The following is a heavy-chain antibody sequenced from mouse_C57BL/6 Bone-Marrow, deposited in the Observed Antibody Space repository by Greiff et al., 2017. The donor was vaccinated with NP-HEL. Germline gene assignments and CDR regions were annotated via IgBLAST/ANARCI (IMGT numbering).Heavy chain of an antibody. V-gene: IGHV1-55*01. J-gene: IGHJ3*01. CDR1: GYTFTSYW. Sequence: QVQLQQPGAELVKPGASVKMSCKASGYTFTSYWITWVKQRPGQGLEWIGDIYPGSGSTNYNEKFKSKATLTVDTSSSTAYMQLSSLTSEVSAVYYCARYYGRGSWFAYWGQGTLVTVSA. CDR2: IYPGSGST. CDR3: ARYYGRGSWFAY. D-gene: IGHD1-1*01.